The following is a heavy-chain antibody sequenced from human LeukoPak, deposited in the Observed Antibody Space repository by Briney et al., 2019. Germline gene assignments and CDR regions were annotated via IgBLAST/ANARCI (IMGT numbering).Heavy chain of an antibody. CDR3: ARARNDYDSNGFSVLDY. Sequence: PGGSLRLSCAASGISFSSQGMHWVRQAPGKGLEWVAVIWYDGSNIYYADSVEGRFTISRDNSKNTLYLQMNSLRAEDTALYYCARARNDYDSNGFSVLDYWGQGTLVTVSS. CDR1: GISFSSQG. J-gene: IGHJ4*02. CDR2: IWYDGSNI. V-gene: IGHV3-33*01. D-gene: IGHD3-22*01.